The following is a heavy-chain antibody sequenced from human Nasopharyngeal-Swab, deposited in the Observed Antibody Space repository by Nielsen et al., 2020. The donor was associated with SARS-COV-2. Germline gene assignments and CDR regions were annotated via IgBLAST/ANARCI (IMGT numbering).Heavy chain of an antibody. V-gene: IGHV4-59*01. J-gene: IGHJ4*02. CDR3: ARAHSSGWYYFDY. CDR2: IYYSGST. D-gene: IGHD6-19*01. CDR1: GGSISSYY. Sequence: SETLSLTCTVSGGSISSYYCSWIRQPPGKGLEWIGYIYYSGSTNYNPSLKSRVTISVVTSKNQFSLKLSSVTAADTAVYYCARAHSSGWYYFDYWGQGTLVTVSS.